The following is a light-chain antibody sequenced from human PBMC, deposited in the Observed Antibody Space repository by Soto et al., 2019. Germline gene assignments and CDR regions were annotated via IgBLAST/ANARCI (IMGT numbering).Light chain of an antibody. V-gene: IGKV3-11*01. J-gene: IGKJ2*01. CDR2: DTS. CDR3: QQRSNWPPPYT. CDR1: QSVSSY. Sequence: EIVLTQSPATVSLSPGERATLSCRASQSVSSYLAWYQQRPGQAPRLLIYDTSTRATGIPARFSGSGSGTDFTLTISSLEPEDFAVYDCQQRSNWPPPYTFGLRTKLEIK.